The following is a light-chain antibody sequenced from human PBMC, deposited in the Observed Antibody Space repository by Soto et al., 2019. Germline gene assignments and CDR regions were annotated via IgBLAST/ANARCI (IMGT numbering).Light chain of an antibody. Sequence: EIVLTQSPVTLSLSPGERATLSCRSSHSVSSSYLAWYQQKPGQAPRLLVYGASSRATGIPDRFSGSGSGTDFTLTISRLEPEDFAVYYCQQYGRSPPITFGQGTRLEIK. CDR3: QQYGRSPPIT. J-gene: IGKJ5*01. V-gene: IGKV3-20*01. CDR2: GAS. CDR1: HSVSSSY.